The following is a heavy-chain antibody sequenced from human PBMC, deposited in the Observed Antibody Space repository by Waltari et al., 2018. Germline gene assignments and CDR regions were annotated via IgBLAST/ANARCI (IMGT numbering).Heavy chain of an antibody. CDR3: ARVVGRGVFDY. Sequence: QVQLQESGPGLVKPSETLSLTCPVPGGSISSYYWSWIRQPPGKGLEWIGYIYYSGSTNYNPSLKSRVTISVDTSKNQFSLKLSSVTAADTAVYYCARVVGRGVFDYWGQGTLVTVSS. V-gene: IGHV4-59*01. CDR1: GGSISSYY. J-gene: IGHJ4*02. D-gene: IGHD3-10*01. CDR2: IYYSGST.